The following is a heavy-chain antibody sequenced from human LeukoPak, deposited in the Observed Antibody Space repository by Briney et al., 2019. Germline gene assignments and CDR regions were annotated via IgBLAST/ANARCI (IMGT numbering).Heavy chain of an antibody. J-gene: IGHJ3*02. D-gene: IGHD1-26*01. CDR1: GGSISSYY. CDR3: ARDLVWELPLASGAFDI. CDR2: IYTSGST. V-gene: IGHV4-4*07. Sequence: SETLSLTCTVSGGSISSYYWSWIRQPAGKGLEWIGRIYTSGSTNYNPSLKSRVTMSVDTSKNQFSLKLSSVTAADTAVYYCARDLVWELPLASGAFDIWGQGTMVTVSS.